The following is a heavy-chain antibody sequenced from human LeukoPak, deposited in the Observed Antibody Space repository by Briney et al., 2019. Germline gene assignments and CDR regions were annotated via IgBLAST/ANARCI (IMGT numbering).Heavy chain of an antibody. CDR1: GGPISSSSYY. D-gene: IGHD3/OR15-3a*01. J-gene: IGHJ3*02. V-gene: IGHV4-39*01. Sequence: SETLSLTCTVSGGPISSSSYYWGWIRQPPGKGLEWIGSIYYSGSAYYSPSLKSRVVVSIDTSKNQFSLKLRSVTATDTAVYYCARQHGPYHGFWGDAFDIWGQGTMVTVSS. CDR2: IYYSGSA. CDR3: ARQHGPYHGFWGDAFDI.